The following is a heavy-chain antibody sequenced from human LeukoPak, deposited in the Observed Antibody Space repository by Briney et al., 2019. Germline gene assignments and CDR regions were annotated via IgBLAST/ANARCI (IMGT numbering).Heavy chain of an antibody. V-gene: IGHV3-33*06. J-gene: IGHJ4*02. D-gene: IGHD6-6*01. Sequence: GSSLPHSRSPWGLNHRCYVMLWLGQAPARGVAGVACILYDRSNTYYADSVTGRFTISRDNSKNTLYLQMNSLRAEDTAVYYCAKDLGVGSSSSSFDYWGQGTLVTVSS. CDR2: ILYDRSNT. CDR1: GLNHRCYV. CDR3: AKDLGVGSSSSSFDY.